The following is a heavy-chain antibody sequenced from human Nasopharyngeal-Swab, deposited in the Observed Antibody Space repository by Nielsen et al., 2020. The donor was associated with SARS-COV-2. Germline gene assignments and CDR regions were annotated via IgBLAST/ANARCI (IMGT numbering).Heavy chain of an antibody. CDR3: ARLMGSSTSFGRFDP. D-gene: IGHD2-2*01. Sequence: SETLSLTCTVSGGSISSYYWSWIRQPPGKGLEWIGYIYYSGSTNYNPSLKSRVTISVDTSKNQFSLKLSSVTPADTAVYYCARLMGSSTSFGRFDPWGQGTLVTVSS. CDR1: GGSISSYY. J-gene: IGHJ5*02. V-gene: IGHV4-59*01. CDR2: IYYSGST.